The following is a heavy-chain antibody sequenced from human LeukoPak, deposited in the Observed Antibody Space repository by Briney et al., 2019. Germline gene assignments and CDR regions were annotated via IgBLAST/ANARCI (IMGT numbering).Heavy chain of an antibody. Sequence: SETLSLTCTVSGGSFSSYYWSWIRQPPGKGLEWIGYIYYSGSTNYNPSLKSRVTISVDTSKNQFSLKLSSVTAADTAVYYCARSEDTATGGYYYYYYYMDVWGKGTTVTVSS. V-gene: IGHV4-59*01. CDR1: GGSFSSYY. J-gene: IGHJ6*03. CDR2: IYYSGST. D-gene: IGHD5-18*01. CDR3: ARSEDTATGGYYYYYYYMDV.